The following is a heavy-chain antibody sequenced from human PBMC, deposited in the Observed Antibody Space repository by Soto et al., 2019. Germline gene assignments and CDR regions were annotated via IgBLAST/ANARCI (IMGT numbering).Heavy chain of an antibody. CDR2: ISSDGSEK. V-gene: IGHV3-30*03. D-gene: IGHD6-13*01. CDR1: GFTFNNWG. J-gene: IGHJ4*02. CDR3: ARDRGHSSIWWEFDY. Sequence: GGALRLSCAASGFTFNNWGIPWVRQAPGKGLEWLTVISSDGSEKYHADSVKGRFTISRDNSNNTLSLQMDSLRPEDAAVYYCARDRGHSSIWWEFDYWGQGT.